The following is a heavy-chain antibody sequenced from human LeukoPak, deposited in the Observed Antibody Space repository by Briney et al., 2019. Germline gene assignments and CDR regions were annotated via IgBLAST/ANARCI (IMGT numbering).Heavy chain of an antibody. CDR2: ISGNGGST. CDR1: GFTFSTYS. Sequence: GGSLRLSCAASGFTFSTYSMNWVRQAPGKGLDWVSAISGNGGSTYYVDSVKGRFTISRDNSKNTLYLQMNSLRAEDTAVYYCAKGLTYYYYNMDVWGQGTTVTVSS. D-gene: IGHD3-9*01. J-gene: IGHJ6*02. V-gene: IGHV3-23*01. CDR3: AKGLTYYYYNMDV.